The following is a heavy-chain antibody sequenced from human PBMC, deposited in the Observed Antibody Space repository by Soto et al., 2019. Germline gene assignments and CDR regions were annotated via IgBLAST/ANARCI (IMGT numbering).Heavy chain of an antibody. V-gene: IGHV4-30-4*01. J-gene: IGHJ6*02. CDR2: IYYSGST. D-gene: IGHD3-10*01. CDR1: GGSISSGDYY. Sequence: SETLSLTCTVSGGSISSGDYYWSWIRQPPGKGLERIGYIYYSGSTYYNPSLKSRVTISVDTSKNQFSLKLSSVTAADTAVYYCARGLWFGEVVYGMDVWGQGNTVTVSS. CDR3: ARGLWFGEVVYGMDV.